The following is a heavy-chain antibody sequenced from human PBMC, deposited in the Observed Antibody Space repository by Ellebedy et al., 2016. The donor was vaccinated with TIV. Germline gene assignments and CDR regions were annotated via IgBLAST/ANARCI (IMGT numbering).Heavy chain of an antibody. CDR3: ARTVSEWGGSYLDY. V-gene: IGHV4-59*08. D-gene: IGHD1-26*01. CDR1: GGSISSYY. Sequence: SETLSLTCTVSGGSISSYYWSWIRQPPGKGLEWIGYIYYSGSTNYNPSLKSRVTISVDTSKNQFSLKLSSVTAADTAVYYCARTVSEWGGSYLDYWGQGTLVTVSS. CDR2: IYYSGST. J-gene: IGHJ4*02.